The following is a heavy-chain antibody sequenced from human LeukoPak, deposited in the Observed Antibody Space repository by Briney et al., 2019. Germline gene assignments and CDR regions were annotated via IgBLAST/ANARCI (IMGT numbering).Heavy chain of an antibody. V-gene: IGHV3-74*01. CDR2: INSDGSST. CDR1: GFTFSSYW. J-gene: IGHJ4*02. Sequence: GGSLRFSCAASGFTFSSYWMHWVRQAPGKGLVWVSRINSDGSSTSYADSVKGRFTISRDNAKNTLYLQMNSLRAEDTAVYYCARDVLSIAARPSDYWGQGTLVTVSS. D-gene: IGHD6-6*01. CDR3: ARDVLSIAARPSDY.